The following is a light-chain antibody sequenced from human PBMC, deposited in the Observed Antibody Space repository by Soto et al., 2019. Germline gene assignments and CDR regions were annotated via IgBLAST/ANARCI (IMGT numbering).Light chain of an antibody. CDR2: SND. Sequence: QSVLTQPPSASETPGQRLTISCSGSSSNIGSNTVNWYQQLPGAAPKLLIYSNDQRPSGVPDRFSGSNSGTSASLAISGLQAEDEADYYCSAWDDRLNGWLFGEGTKVTVL. CDR1: SSNIGSNT. J-gene: IGLJ3*02. CDR3: SAWDDRLNGWL. V-gene: IGLV1-44*01.